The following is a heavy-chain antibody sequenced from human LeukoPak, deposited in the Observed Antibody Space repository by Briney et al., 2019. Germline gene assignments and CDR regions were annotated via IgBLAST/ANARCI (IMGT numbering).Heavy chain of an antibody. J-gene: IGHJ4*02. CDR2: INHSGST. CDR1: GGSFSGYY. CDR3: ARGRNLDY. Sequence: SETLSLTCAVYGGSFSGYYRSWIRQPPGKGLEWIGEINHSGSTNYNPSLKSRVTISVDTPKNQFSLKLSPVTAADTAVYYCARGRNLDYWGQGTLVTVSS. V-gene: IGHV4-34*01. D-gene: IGHD1-14*01.